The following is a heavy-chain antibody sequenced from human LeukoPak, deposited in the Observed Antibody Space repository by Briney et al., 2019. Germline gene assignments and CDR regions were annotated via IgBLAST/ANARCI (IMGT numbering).Heavy chain of an antibody. CDR1: GFTFSSYW. CDR2: INSDGSST. J-gene: IGHJ2*01. Sequence: GGSLRLSCAASGFTFSSYWMHWVRHAPGQGLVWVSRINSDGSSTSYADSVKGRFTISRDNAKNTLYLQMNSLRAEDTAVYYCAREVRDGYNNYWYFDLWGRGTLVTVSS. V-gene: IGHV3-74*01. CDR3: AREVRDGYNNYWYFDL. D-gene: IGHD5-24*01.